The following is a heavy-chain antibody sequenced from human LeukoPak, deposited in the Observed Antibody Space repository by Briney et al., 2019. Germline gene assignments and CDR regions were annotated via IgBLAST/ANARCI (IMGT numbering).Heavy chain of an antibody. CDR3: VKDNPLDY. V-gene: IGHV3-30*02. CDR1: GFTFSNYG. J-gene: IGHJ4*02. Sequence: GGSLRLSCGASGFTFSNYGMLWVRQAPGKGLEWVAFIRYDGNNKLYADSMKGRFTISRDNSKNTLYLHINSLRAGDTAVYYCVKDNPLDYWGQGTLVIVSS. D-gene: IGHD1-14*01. CDR2: IRYDGNNK.